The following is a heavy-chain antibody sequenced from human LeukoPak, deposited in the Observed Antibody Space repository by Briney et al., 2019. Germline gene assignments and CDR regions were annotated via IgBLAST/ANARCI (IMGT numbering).Heavy chain of an antibody. Sequence: PGGSLRLSCAASGFTFSSYGMHWVRQAPGKGLEWVAVIWYDGSNKYYADSVKGRFTISRDNSKNTLYLQMNSLRAEDTAVYYCARGGYDFWSGYYDFDYWGQGTLVTVSS. J-gene: IGHJ4*02. CDR3: ARGGYDFWSGYYDFDY. CDR1: GFTFSSYG. V-gene: IGHV3-33*08. D-gene: IGHD3-3*01. CDR2: IWYDGSNK.